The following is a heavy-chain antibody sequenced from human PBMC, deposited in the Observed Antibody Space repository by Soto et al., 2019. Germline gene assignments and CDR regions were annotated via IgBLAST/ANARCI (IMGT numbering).Heavy chain of an antibody. CDR1: GGSFSGYY. D-gene: IGHD1-7*01. CDR2: INHSGST. V-gene: IGHV4-34*01. CDR3: ARGRWNYDFDY. J-gene: IGHJ4*02. Sequence: SETLSLTCAVYGGSFSGYYWSWIRQPPGKGLEWIGEINHSGSTNYNPSLKSRVTISVDTSKNQFSLKLSSVTAADTAVYYCARGRWNYDFDYWGQGTLVTIPS.